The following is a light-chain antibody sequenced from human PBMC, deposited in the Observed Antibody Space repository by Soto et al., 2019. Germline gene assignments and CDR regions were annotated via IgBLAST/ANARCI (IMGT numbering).Light chain of an antibody. V-gene: IGKV1-9*01. Sequence: DIQLTQSPSFLSASVGDRVIITCRASQVIGNNLAWYQQKPGKAPNLLIFAASTLLGGVPSRFSGSGSGTEFILTITSLQPDDFATYSCQQFSSYPFSFGPGTTVDTK. CDR3: QQFSSYPFS. CDR1: QVIGNN. CDR2: AAS. J-gene: IGKJ3*01.